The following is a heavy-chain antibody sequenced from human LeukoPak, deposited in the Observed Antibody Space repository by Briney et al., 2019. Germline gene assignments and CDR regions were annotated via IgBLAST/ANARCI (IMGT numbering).Heavy chain of an antibody. J-gene: IGHJ4*02. D-gene: IGHD6-19*01. V-gene: IGHV1-2*02. CDR3: ARDLDIAVARYFDY. Sequence: ASVKVSCKASGYTFTGYYMHWVRQAPGQGLEWMGWINPNSGGTNYAQKFQGRVTMTRDTSISTAYMELSRLRSDDTAVYYCARDLDIAVARYFDYWGQGTLVTVSS. CDR1: GYTFTGYY. CDR2: INPNSGGT.